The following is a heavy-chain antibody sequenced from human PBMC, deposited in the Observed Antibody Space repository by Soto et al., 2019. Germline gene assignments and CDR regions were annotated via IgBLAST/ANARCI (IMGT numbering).Heavy chain of an antibody. CDR2: IGTAGDT. V-gene: IGHV3-13*01. CDR3: ARAPPGYCSSTSCYYYYYGMDV. D-gene: IGHD2-2*01. CDR1: GFTFSSYD. J-gene: IGHJ6*02. Sequence: GGSLRLSCAASGFTFSSYDMHWVRQATGKGLEWVSAIGTAGDTYYPGSVKCRFTISRENAKNSLYLQMNSLRAGDTAVYYCARAPPGYCSSTSCYYYYYGMDVWGQGTTVTVSS.